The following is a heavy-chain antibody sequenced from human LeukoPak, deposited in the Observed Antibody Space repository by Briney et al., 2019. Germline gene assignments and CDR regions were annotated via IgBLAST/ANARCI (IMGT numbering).Heavy chain of an antibody. J-gene: IGHJ3*02. V-gene: IGHV4-28*03. CDR2: IYYSAST. CDR3: ARDLSRYAFDI. Sequence: PSETLPLTCAVSAYSISSSKWWGWIRQPPGKGLEWIGYIYYSASTNYNPSLKSRVTISVDTSKNQFSLKLSSVTAADTAVYYCARDLSRYAFDIWGQGTMVTVSS. CDR1: AYSISSSKW. D-gene: IGHD2/OR15-2a*01.